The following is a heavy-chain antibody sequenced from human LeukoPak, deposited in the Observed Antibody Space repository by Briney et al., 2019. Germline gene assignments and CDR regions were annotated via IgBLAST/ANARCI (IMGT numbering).Heavy chain of an antibody. V-gene: IGHV4-59*11. CDR3: ARGVYNYYYMDV. J-gene: IGHJ6*03. Sequence: SETLSLTCTVSDASMSSHYWIWVRQPPGRGLEWIGYVFSTGDTTYSPSLKSRVTISIDMSENQFSLKLNSVTAADTAVYYCARGVYNYYYMDVWGRGATVTVSS. CDR2: VFSTGDT. CDR1: DASMSSHY.